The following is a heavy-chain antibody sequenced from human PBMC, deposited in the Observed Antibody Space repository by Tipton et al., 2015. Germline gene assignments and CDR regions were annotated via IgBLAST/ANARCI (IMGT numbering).Heavy chain of an antibody. D-gene: IGHD5-24*01. CDR1: GDSIHKYY. CDR3: ARDLEHGMDV. CDR2: IYHSASS. Sequence: LRLSCTVSGDSIHKYYLTWIRQPPGRGLEWIGYIYHSASSNYNPSLKSRVTISLDTSKNQVSLKLSSVTAADTAVYYCARDLEHGMDVWGQGTTVTVSS. V-gene: IGHV4-59*01. J-gene: IGHJ6*02.